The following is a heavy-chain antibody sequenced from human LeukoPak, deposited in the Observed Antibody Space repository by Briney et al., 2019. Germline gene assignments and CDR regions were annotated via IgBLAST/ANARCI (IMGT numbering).Heavy chain of an antibody. J-gene: IGHJ4*02. V-gene: IGHV3-21*01. D-gene: IGHD3-22*01. Sequence: AGGSLRLSCAASGFTFSSYSMNWVRQAPGKGLEWVSSISSSSSYIYYADSVKGRFTISRHNAKNSLYLQMNSLRAEDTAVYYCARVAGYYDSSGYPYYFDYWGQGTLVTVSS. CDR3: ARVAGYYDSSGYPYYFDY. CDR2: ISSSSSYI. CDR1: GFTFSSYS.